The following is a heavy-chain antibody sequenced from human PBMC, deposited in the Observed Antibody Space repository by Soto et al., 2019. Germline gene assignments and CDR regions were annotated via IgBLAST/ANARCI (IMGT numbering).Heavy chain of an antibody. CDR1: SGSVSSSSHY. Sequence: SETLSLTCTVSSGSVSSSSHYWGWIRQPPGKGLEWIGNIYYTENTYYNPSLKSRVTISVDTSKNQFSLKLSSVTAADTAVYYCARTYGSGSYYHWYYSDYWAQGTLVTVSS. CDR3: ARTYGSGSYYHWYYSDY. CDR2: IYYTENT. J-gene: IGHJ4*02. D-gene: IGHD3-10*01. V-gene: IGHV4-39*01.